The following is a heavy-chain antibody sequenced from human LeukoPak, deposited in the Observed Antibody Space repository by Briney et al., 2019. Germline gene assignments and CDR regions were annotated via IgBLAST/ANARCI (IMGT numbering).Heavy chain of an antibody. D-gene: IGHD1-7*01. CDR2: IYYSGST. J-gene: IGHJ4*02. CDR3: ARDAGTDEFDY. Sequence: PSETLSLTCIVSGGTISSYYWSWIRQPPGKGLEWIGSIYYSGSTYYNPSLKSRVTISVDTSKNQFSLKLSSVTAADTAVYYCARDAGTDEFDYWGQGTLVTVSS. CDR1: GGTISSYY. V-gene: IGHV4-59*12.